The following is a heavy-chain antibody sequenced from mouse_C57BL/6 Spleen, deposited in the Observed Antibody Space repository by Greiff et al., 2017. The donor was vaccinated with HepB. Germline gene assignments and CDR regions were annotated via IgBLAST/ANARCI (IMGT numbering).Heavy chain of an antibody. CDR1: GYTFTDYY. D-gene: IGHD2-2*01. V-gene: IGHV1-19*01. CDR3: ARRGMVTFDY. J-gene: IGHJ2*01. Sequence: VQLKESGPVLVKPGASVKMSCKASGYTFTDYYMNWVKQSHGKSLEWIGVINPYNGGTSYNQKFKGKATLTVDKSSSTAYMELNSLTSEDSAVYYCARRGMVTFDYWGQGTTLTVSS. CDR2: INPYNGGT.